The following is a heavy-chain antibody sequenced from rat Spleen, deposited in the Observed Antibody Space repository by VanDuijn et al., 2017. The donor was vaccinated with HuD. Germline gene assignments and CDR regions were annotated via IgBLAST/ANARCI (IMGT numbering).Heavy chain of an antibody. V-gene: IGHV5-7*01. Sequence: EVQLVESDGGLVQPGRSLKLSCAASGFTFSDYYMAWVRQAPKKGLEWVATIRYDGGSTYYRDSVKGRFTISRDVTKTTLYLQMTRLRSEDTATYYCTRGRVYFGYTGFEYWGQGVMVTVSS. J-gene: IGHJ2*01. CDR3: TRGRVYFGYTGFEY. D-gene: IGHD4-3*01. CDR2: IRYDGGST. CDR1: GFTFSDYY.